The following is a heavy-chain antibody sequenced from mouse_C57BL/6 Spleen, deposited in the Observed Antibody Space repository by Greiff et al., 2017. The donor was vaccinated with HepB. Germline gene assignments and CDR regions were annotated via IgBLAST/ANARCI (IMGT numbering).Heavy chain of an antibody. CDR1: GFNIKDYY. CDR3: ARVYYGSSYDYFDY. Sequence: VHVKQSGAELVKPGASVKLSCTASGFNIKDYYMHWVKQRTEQGLEWIGRIDPEDGETKYAPKFQGKATITADTYSNTAYLQLRILTSEDTAVYYCARVYYGSSYDYFDYWGQGTTLTVSS. CDR2: IDPEDGET. V-gene: IGHV14-2*01. D-gene: IGHD1-1*01. J-gene: IGHJ2*01.